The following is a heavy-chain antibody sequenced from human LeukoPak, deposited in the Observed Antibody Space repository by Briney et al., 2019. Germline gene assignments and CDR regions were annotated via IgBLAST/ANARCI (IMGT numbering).Heavy chain of an antibody. D-gene: IGHD4/OR15-4a*01. CDR1: RGSISGYS. CDR3: VRGPYGASISKWFDP. J-gene: IGHJ5*02. Sequence: SETLSLTCTVSRGSISGYSWSWIRQSPGGGLEWIGYIYYSGDTTYNPSLRSRVTLSVDTSKNQFSLQLRSVTPADTAVYYCVRGPYGASISKWFDPRGQGTQVIVSP. CDR2: IYYSGDT. V-gene: IGHV4-59*01.